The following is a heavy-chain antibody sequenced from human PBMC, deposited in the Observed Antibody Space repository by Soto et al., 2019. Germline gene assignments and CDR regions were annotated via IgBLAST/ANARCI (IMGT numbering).Heavy chain of an antibody. CDR1: GYTFTSYY. CDR3: ASPGPTYYYSYYGMDV. V-gene: IGHV1-46*01. CDR2: INPSGGST. Sequence: QVQLVQSGAEVKKPGASVKVSCKASGYTFTSYYMHWVRQAPGQGLEWMGIINPSGGSTSYAKKFQGRVTMARDTSTSTVYLELSSLSSEDTAVYYCASPGPTYYYSYYGMDVWGQGTTVNVSS. J-gene: IGHJ6*02.